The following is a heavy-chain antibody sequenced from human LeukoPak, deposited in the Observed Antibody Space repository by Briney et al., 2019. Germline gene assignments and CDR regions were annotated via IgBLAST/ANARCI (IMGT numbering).Heavy chain of an antibody. CDR1: GFTFSSYW. CDR2: IKQDGSEK. V-gene: IGHV3-7*01. Sequence: GGSLRLSCAASGFTFSSYWMSWVRQAPGKGLEWVANIKQDGSEKYYVDSVKGRFTISRDNAKNTLYLQMNSLRAEDTAVYYCARDLDPISYYYDSNGYSDWGQGTLVTVSS. CDR3: ARDLDPISYYYDSNGYSD. D-gene: IGHD3-22*01. J-gene: IGHJ4*02.